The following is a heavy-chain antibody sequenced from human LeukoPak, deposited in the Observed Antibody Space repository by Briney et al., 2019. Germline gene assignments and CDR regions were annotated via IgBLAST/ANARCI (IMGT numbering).Heavy chain of an antibody. Sequence: PGGSLSLSCAASGVTFSSYSMNWVRHTPGEGLVCVSSIRSSSSYIYYTDSVRGRFTISRDNAKNSLYLQMSSLRAEDTAVYYCAKYSKSYGQGGNFYYYYMDVWGKGTTVTVSS. CDR2: IRSSSSYI. CDR3: AKYSKSYGQGGNFYYYYMDV. CDR1: GVTFSSYS. J-gene: IGHJ6*03. V-gene: IGHV3-21*01. D-gene: IGHD5-18*01.